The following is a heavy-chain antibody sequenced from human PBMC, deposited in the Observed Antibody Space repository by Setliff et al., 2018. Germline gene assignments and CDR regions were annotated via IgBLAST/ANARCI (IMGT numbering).Heavy chain of an antibody. CDR2: INPSGGYA. J-gene: IGHJ4*02. CDR1: GYTFTNHY. Sequence: GASVKVSCKASGYTFTNHYMHWVRQAPGQGLEWMGIINPSGGYANYAQKFQGRVTMTRDTSTSTVYMELSSLRSEDTAVYYCARAPLESRYNYGQGHYFDYWGQGTLVTVSS. V-gene: IGHV1-46*01. D-gene: IGHD5-18*01. CDR3: ARAPLESRYNYGQGHYFDY.